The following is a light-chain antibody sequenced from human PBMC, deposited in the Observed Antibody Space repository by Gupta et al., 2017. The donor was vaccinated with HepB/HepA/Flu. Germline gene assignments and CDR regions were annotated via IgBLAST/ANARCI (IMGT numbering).Light chain of an antibody. Sequence: QIVLTQSPSASASLGASVNLTCTLSSLHSVFAIAWHLQLPERGPRCLMKVNSDGTYIKGDGSPGRFSGSSSGAERYRTISSLQAEDEGDFDCQTWGIGTLVFGGGTQLTVL. CDR1: SLHSVFA. CDR2: VNSDGTY. V-gene: IGLV4-69*01. J-gene: IGLJ2*01. CDR3: QTWGIGTLV.